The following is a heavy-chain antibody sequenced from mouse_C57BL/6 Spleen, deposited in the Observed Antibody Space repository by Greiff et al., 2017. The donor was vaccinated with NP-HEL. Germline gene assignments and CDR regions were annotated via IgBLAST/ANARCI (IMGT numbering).Heavy chain of an antibody. V-gene: IGHV1-15*01. CDR1: GYTFTDYE. D-gene: IGHD1-1*01. Sequence: QVQLQQSGAELVRPGASVTLSCKASGYTFTDYEMHWVKQTPVHGLEWIGAIDPETGGTAYNQKFKGKAILTADKSSSTAYMELRSLTSEDSAVYYCTRLTVVAYYFDYWGQGTTLTVSS. CDR3: TRLTVVAYYFDY. CDR2: IDPETGGT. J-gene: IGHJ2*01.